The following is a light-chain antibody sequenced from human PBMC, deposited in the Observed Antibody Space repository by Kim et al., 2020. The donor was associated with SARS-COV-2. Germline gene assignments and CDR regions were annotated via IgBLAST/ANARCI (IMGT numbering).Light chain of an antibody. CDR1: PAISSQ. J-gene: IGKJ1*01. CDR3: QQSNVMPPFT. CDR2: NAT. V-gene: IGKV3-15*01. Sequence: SLGEVAPPPVKASPAISSQLGWDLQRPGKATRLRIPNATTRATGVPARLIGSGSETDFTLCISSLQSEDFAVSYCQQSNVMPPFTFGQGTKVGIK.